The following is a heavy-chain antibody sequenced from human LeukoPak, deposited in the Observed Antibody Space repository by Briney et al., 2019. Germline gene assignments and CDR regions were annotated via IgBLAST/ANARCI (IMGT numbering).Heavy chain of an antibody. V-gene: IGHV4-39*07. CDR3: VSRSLDSSFDI. J-gene: IGHJ3*02. CDR1: GGSISSSSYY. CDR2: IYHRGST. Sequence: PSETLSLTCTVSGGSISSSSYYWGWIRQPPGKGLEWIGSIYHRGSTYYNPSLKSRVTISVDTSKNQFSLKLSSVTAADTAVYYCVSRSLDSSFDIWGQGTMVTVSS.